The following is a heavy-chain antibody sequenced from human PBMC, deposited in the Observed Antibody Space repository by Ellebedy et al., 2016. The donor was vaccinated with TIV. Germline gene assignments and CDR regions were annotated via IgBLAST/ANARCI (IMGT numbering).Heavy chain of an antibody. CDR3: VKALYRSGGSMDV. J-gene: IGHJ6*02. CDR2: IWYDGSDK. D-gene: IGHD1-26*01. CDR1: GFTFSSYG. V-gene: IGHV3-30*02. Sequence: PGGSLRLSCAASGFTFSSYGIHWVRQAPGKGLEWVTFIWYDGSDKYYADSVKGRFTLSRDNSKNTLYLQMNSLRAEDTAMYYCVKALYRSGGSMDVWGQGTTVTVSS.